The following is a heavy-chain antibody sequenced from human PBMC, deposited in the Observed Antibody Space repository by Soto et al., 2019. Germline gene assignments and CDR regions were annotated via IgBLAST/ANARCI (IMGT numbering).Heavy chain of an antibody. CDR1: GFTFSSYA. J-gene: IGHJ6*02. CDR2: ISYDGSNK. D-gene: IGHD3-22*01. CDR3: ARRPSNPMIGEPRMDD. V-gene: IGHV3-30-3*01. Sequence: QVQLVASGGGVVQPGRSLTLSCAASGFTFSSYAMHWVRQAPGKGLEWVAVISYDGSNKYYADSVKGRFTISRDNPKNTLYLQMNSRRAEDTAVYYSARRPSNPMIGEPRMDDWGQGTTVTVSS.